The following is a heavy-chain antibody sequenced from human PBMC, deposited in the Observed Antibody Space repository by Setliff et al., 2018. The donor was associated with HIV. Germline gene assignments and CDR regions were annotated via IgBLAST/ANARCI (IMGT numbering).Heavy chain of an antibody. CDR3: ARVPYRSAWFSGGHDAFDI. CDR2: ISGFKGNT. V-gene: IGHV1-18*01. CDR1: GYNFINND. J-gene: IGHJ3*02. Sequence: GASVKVSCKASGYNFINNDINWVRQAPGQGPEWMGGISGFKGNTKYAQSFQDRVAMTTETATSTAYMEMRSLRSDDTAVYFGARVPYRSAWFSGGHDAFDIWGQGTMVTVS. D-gene: IGHD6-19*01.